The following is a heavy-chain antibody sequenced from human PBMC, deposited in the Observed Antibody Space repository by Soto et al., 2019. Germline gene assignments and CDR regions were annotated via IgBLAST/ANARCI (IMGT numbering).Heavy chain of an antibody. CDR3: ARAYRINGWSDYFFDY. CDR2: IYYTGFT. Sequence: SLTCTVSGDSLSGGDYYWSWIRQPPGKGLEWTGDIYYTGFTFYNPSLKSRLTISLDSSKNQFSLRLNSVTAADTAVYFCARAYRINGWSDYFFDYWGQGTLVTVSS. D-gene: IGHD6-19*01. V-gene: IGHV4-30-4*08. J-gene: IGHJ4*02. CDR1: GDSLSGGDYY.